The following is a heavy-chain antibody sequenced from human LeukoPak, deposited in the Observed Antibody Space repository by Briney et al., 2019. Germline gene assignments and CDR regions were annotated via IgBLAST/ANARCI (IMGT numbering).Heavy chain of an antibody. CDR1: GFTFSSYG. CDR2: IWYDGSNK. D-gene: IGHD6-13*01. J-gene: IGHJ6*02. CDR3: ARGQQLVRAYYYYGMDV. Sequence: GGSLRLSCAASGFTFSSYGMHWVRQAPGKGLEWVAVIWYDGSNKYYADSVKGRFTISRDNSKNTLYLQMNSLRAEDTAVYYCARGQQLVRAYYYYGMDVWGQGTMVTVSS. V-gene: IGHV3-33*01.